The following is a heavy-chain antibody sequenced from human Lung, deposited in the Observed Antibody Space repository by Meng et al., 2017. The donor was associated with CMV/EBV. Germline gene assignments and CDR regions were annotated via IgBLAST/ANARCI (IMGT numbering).Heavy chain of an antibody. CDR1: GYTFTAYI. V-gene: IGHV1-2*02. CDR3: ATIGGLYYDFWNY. J-gene: IGHJ4*02. Sequence: ASXXDSXKASGYTFTAYIMHWLRHAPGQGREWMGWINPHSGGTKYAQKFQGRVTMTRDKSISTAYMELSSLRSDDTAVYYCATIGGLYYDFWNYWGQGTLVTVSS. CDR2: INPHSGGT. D-gene: IGHD3-3*01.